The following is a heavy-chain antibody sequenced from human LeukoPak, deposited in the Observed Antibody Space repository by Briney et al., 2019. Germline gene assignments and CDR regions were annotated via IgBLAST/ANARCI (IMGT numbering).Heavy chain of an antibody. Sequence: ASVKVSCKASGYTFTGYYMHWVRQAPGQGLEWRGWINPHSGGTNYAQKFQGRVTMTRDTSISTAYMELSRLRSDDTAVYYCARDDYGDYKYYFDYWGRGTLVTVSS. CDR1: GYTFTGYY. J-gene: IGHJ4*02. CDR3: ARDDYGDYKYYFDY. CDR2: INPHSGGT. V-gene: IGHV1-2*02. D-gene: IGHD4-17*01.